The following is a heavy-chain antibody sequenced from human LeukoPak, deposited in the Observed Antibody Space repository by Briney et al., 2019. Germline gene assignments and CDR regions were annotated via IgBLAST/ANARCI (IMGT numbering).Heavy chain of an antibody. D-gene: IGHD1-1*01. Sequence: SETLSLTCAVYGGSFSSYYWSWPRQSPGKGLEWIAEINHRGDANYKASVKSRVTISVDSSKNQFSLKLTSLTASDTAVYFCARGPTISETGYFDSWGQGTLVTVSS. CDR2: INHRGDA. CDR1: GGSFSSYY. J-gene: IGHJ4*03. CDR3: ARGPTISETGYFDS. V-gene: IGHV4-34*01.